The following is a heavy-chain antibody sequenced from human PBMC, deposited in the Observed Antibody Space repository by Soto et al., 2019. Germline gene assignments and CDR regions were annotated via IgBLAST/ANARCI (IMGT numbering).Heavy chain of an antibody. CDR2: IYPGDSKT. D-gene: IGHD3-10*01. V-gene: IGHV5-51*01. CDR3: AGGGVRGVITRTRDYYGMDV. CDR1: GFSFTTYF. J-gene: IGHJ6*02. Sequence: GESLKISCKGSGFSFTTYFIAWVRQMPGKGLEWMGIIYPGDSKTTYSPSFQGQVTISADKSISTAYLQWSSLKASDTAMYYCAGGGVRGVITRTRDYYGMDVWGQGTTVTVSS.